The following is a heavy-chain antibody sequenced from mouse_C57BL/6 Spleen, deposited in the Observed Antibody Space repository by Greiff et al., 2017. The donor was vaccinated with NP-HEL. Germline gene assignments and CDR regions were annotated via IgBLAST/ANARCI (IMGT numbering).Heavy chain of an antibody. V-gene: IGHV1-69*01. CDR3: ARKNYGSSEGYFDY. CDR1: GYTFTSYW. Sequence: QVQLQQPGAELVMPGASVKLSCKASGYTFTSYWMHWVKQRPGQGLEWIGEIDPSDSYTNYNQKFKGKSTLTVDKSSSTAYMHLSSLTSEDSAVYYCARKNYGSSEGYFDYWGQGTTLTVSS. D-gene: IGHD1-1*01. J-gene: IGHJ2*01. CDR2: IDPSDSYT.